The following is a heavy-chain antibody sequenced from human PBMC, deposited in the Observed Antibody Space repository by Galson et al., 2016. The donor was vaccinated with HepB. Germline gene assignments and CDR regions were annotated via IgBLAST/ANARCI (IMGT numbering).Heavy chain of an antibody. J-gene: IGHJ6*02. D-gene: IGHD5-12*01. CDR3: VKLRGHDIYYYYYGMDV. CDR1: GFTFSSYV. Sequence: SLRLSCAASGFTFSSYVMHWVRQAPGKGLEYVSAITSNGGTTYYADSVKGRFTISRDNSKNTLYLQMSSLRAEDTAVYHCVKLRGHDIYYYYYGMDVWGQGTTVTVSS. CDR2: ITSNGGTT. V-gene: IGHV3-64D*06.